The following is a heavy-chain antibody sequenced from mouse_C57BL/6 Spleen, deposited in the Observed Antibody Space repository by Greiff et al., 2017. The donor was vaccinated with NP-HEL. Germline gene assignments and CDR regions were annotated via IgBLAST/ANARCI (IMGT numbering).Heavy chain of an antibody. J-gene: IGHJ4*01. CDR2: ISYDGSN. Sequence: EVKLMESGPGLVKPSQSLSLTCSVTGYSITSGYYWNWIRQFPGNKLEWMGYISYDGSNNYNPSLKNRISITRDTSKNQFFLKLNSVTTEDTATYYCASQSPYYYAMDYWGQGTSVTVSS. CDR1: GYSITSGYY. CDR3: ASQSPYYYAMDY. V-gene: IGHV3-6*01.